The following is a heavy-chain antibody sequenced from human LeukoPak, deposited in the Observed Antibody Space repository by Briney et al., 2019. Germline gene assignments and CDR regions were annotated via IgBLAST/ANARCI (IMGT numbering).Heavy chain of an antibody. J-gene: IGHJ4*02. V-gene: IGHV1-58*01. CDR2: IVVDGGNT. Sequence: SVKVSCKASGFTFTTFAVQWVRQARGQRLEWIGWIVVDGGNTHYAQKFQERVDIITDRSTNTVFMELRSLRSDDTAVYYCARVSHYYDSSGYGYWGQGTLVTVSS. D-gene: IGHD3-22*01. CDR1: GFTFTTFA. CDR3: ARVSHYYDSSGYGY.